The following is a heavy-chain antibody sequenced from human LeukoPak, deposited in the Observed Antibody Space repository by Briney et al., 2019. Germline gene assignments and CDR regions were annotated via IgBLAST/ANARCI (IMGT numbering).Heavy chain of an antibody. J-gene: IGHJ4*02. D-gene: IGHD3-10*01. CDR2: IHPSSGGA. CDR1: GYTFTRFH. V-gene: IGHV1-46*01. CDR3: ASMVRGVHLYYFDY. Sequence: ASVKVSCKASGYTFTRFHIHWVRQAPGQGLEWMGIIHPSSGGATSAQKFQGRLTMTRDTSTSTVYMELSSLRSEDTAVYYCASMVRGVHLYYFDYWGQGTLVTVSS.